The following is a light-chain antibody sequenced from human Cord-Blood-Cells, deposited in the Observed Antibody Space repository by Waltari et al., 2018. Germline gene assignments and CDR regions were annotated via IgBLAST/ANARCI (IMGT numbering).Light chain of an antibody. CDR3: CSYAGSSTLGV. Sequence: QSALTQPASVSGSPGQSITISCTGTSSDVGSYNLVSWYQQHPGKAPKLRIYEGSKRPSGVSNRFSVSKSGNTASLTISGLQAEDEADYYCCSYAGSSTLGVFGGGTKLTVL. J-gene: IGLJ2*01. CDR1: SSDVGSYNL. V-gene: IGLV2-23*01. CDR2: EGS.